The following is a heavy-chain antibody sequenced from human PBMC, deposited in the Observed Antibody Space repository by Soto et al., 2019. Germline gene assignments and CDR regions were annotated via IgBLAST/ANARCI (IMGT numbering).Heavy chain of an antibody. V-gene: IGHV3-48*01. CDR1: GFTFSSYS. Sequence: GGSLRLSCAASGFTFSSYSMNWVRQAPGKGLEWVSSISSSSSTIYYADSVKGRFTISRDNAKNSLYLQMNSLRAEDTAVYYCAREAGYCSSTSCYYYYMDVWGKGTTVTVSS. CDR2: ISSSSSTI. CDR3: AREAGYCSSTSCYYYYMDV. D-gene: IGHD2-2*01. J-gene: IGHJ6*03.